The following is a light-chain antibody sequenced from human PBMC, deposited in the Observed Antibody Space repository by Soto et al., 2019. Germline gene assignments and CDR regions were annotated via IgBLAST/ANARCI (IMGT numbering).Light chain of an antibody. CDR1: NIGSNS. Sequence: SYELTQPPSVSVAPGKTARITCGGNNIGSNSVHWYQQKPGQAPVVVIYYDSDRPSGIPERFAGSNSGNTATMTISRVEAGEEADYYCQLWDSSSGHPYVFGTGTKLTVL. J-gene: IGLJ1*01. CDR2: YDS. V-gene: IGLV3-21*04. CDR3: QLWDSSSGHPYV.